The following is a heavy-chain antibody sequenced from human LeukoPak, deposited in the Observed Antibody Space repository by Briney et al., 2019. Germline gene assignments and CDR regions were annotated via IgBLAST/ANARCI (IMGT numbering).Heavy chain of an antibody. Sequence: GGSLRLSCAASGFTVSSNYMSWVRQAPGKGLEWVSDIYSGGSTYYADSVKGRFTISRDNSKNTLYLQMNSLRAEDTAVYYCARDDCSGGTCLGGYWGQGTLVTVSS. J-gene: IGHJ4*02. CDR3: ARDDCSGGTCLGGY. CDR1: GFTVSSNY. V-gene: IGHV3-53*01. D-gene: IGHD2-15*01. CDR2: IYSGGST.